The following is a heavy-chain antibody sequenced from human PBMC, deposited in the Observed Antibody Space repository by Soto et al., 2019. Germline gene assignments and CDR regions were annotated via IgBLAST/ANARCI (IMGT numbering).Heavy chain of an antibody. Sequence: ASVKVSCKASGYTFTSYGISWVRQAPGQGLEWMGWISAYNGNTNYAQKLQGRVTMTTDTSTSTAYMELRSLRSDDTAVYYCAMGTGYCSGGSCYVASQFDYWGQGTLVTVSS. CDR3: AMGTGYCSGGSCYVASQFDY. CDR1: GYTFTSYG. CDR2: ISAYNGNT. D-gene: IGHD2-15*01. J-gene: IGHJ4*02. V-gene: IGHV1-18*01.